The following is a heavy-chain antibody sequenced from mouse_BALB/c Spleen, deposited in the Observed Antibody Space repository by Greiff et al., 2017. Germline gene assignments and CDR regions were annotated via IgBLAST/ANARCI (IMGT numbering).Heavy chain of an antibody. V-gene: IGHV1-39*01. Sequence: VQLQQSGPELVKPGASVKISCKASGYSFTGYNMNWVKQSNGKSLEWIGNIDPYYGGTSYNQKFKGKATLTADKSSSTSYMQLKSLTSEDSAVYYCARGTMMVTTYAMDYWGQGTSVTVSS. D-gene: IGHD2-3*01. CDR1: GYSFTGYN. J-gene: IGHJ4*01. CDR3: ARGTMMVTTYAMDY. CDR2: IDPYYGGT.